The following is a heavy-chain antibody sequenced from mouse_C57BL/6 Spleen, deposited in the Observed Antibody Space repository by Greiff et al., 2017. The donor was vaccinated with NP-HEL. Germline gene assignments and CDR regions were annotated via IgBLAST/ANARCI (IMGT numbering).Heavy chain of an antibody. D-gene: IGHD1-1*01. V-gene: IGHV3-6*01. CDR2: ISYDGSN. CDR3: AREGYYGSSYGWYFDV. J-gene: IGHJ1*03. CDR1: GYSITSGYY. Sequence: EVQRVESGPGLVKPSQSLSLTCSVTGYSITSGYYWNWIRQFPGNKLEWMGYISYDGSNNYNPSLKNRISITRDTSKNQFFLKLNSVTTEDTATYYCAREGYYGSSYGWYFDVWGTGTTVTVSS.